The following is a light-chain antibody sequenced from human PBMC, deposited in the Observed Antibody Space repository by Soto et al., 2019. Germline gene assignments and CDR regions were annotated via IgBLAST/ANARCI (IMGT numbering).Light chain of an antibody. CDR3: QQYGNSPVT. Sequence: EIVLTQSPGTLSLSPGETGTLSCRASQSVSDFYLAWYQRKPGQAPRLLIYGASSRATGIPDRFSGSGSGTEFTLTISRLEPEDFAVYYCQQYGNSPVTFGQGTKVEIK. CDR2: GAS. CDR1: QSVSDFY. V-gene: IGKV3-20*01. J-gene: IGKJ1*01.